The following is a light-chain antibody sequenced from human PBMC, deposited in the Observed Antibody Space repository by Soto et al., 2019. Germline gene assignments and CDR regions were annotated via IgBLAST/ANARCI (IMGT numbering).Light chain of an antibody. Sequence: NFMLTQPHSVSESPGKTVTISCTRSSGSIASNYVQWYQQRPGSSPTTVIYEDNQRPSGVPDRFSGSIDSSSNSASLTISGLKTEDEADYYCQSYDSSNLYAVFGGGTQLTVL. CDR3: QSYDSSNLYAV. V-gene: IGLV6-57*01. J-gene: IGLJ7*01. CDR2: EDN. CDR1: SGSIASNY.